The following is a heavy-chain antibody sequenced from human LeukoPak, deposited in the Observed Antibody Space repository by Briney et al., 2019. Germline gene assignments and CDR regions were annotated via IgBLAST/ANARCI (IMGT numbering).Heavy chain of an antibody. CDR3: ARASDILTGYYAGDYYYGMDV. CDR2: ISGSGGST. Sequence: GGSLRLSCAASGFTFSSYAMSWVRQAPGKGLEWVSAISGSGGSTYYADSVKGRFTISRDNSKNTLYLQMNSLRAEDTAVYYCARASDILTGYYAGDYYYGMDVWGQGTTVTVSS. D-gene: IGHD3-9*01. J-gene: IGHJ6*02. CDR1: GFTFSSYA. V-gene: IGHV3-23*01.